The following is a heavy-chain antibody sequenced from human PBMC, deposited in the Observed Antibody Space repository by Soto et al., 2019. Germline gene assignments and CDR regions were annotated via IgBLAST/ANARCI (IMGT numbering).Heavy chain of an antibody. V-gene: IGHV4-39*01. J-gene: IGHJ6*03. CDR2: IYYSGST. Sequence: SETLSLTCTVSGGSISSSSYYWGWIRQPPGKGLEWIGSIYYSGSTYYNPSLKSRVTISVDTSKNQFSLKLSSVTAADTAVYYCFSVLQPSEEYYYYYYMDVWGKGTTVTVSS. CDR3: FSVLQPSEEYYYYYYMDV. D-gene: IGHD4-4*01. CDR1: GGSISSSSYY.